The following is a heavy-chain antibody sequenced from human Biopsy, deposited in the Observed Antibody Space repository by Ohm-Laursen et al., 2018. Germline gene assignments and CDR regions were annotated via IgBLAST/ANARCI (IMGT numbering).Heavy chain of an antibody. Sequence: SSVKVSCKAPGGTFSNYGVNWVRQAPGQGLEWLGGNIPTLGTGNYAHQFQDRVTVVADTSTSTATMELRSLRSDDTAVYYCATKLTGYFHHWGQGTLVIVSS. CDR2: NIPTLGTG. D-gene: IGHD3-9*01. CDR1: GGTFSNYG. CDR3: ATKLTGYFHH. V-gene: IGHV1-69*06. J-gene: IGHJ1*01.